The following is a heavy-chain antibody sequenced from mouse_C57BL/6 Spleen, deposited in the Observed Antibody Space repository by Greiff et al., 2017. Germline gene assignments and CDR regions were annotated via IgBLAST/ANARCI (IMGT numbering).Heavy chain of an antibody. CDR3: AREEGRGYFDV. CDR2: INYDGSST. CDR1: GFTFSDYY. D-gene: IGHD3-3*01. J-gene: IGHJ1*03. V-gene: IGHV5-16*01. Sequence: EVQVVESEGGLVQPGSSMKLSCTASGFTFSDYYMAWVRQVPEKGLEWVANINYDGSSTYYLDSLKSRFIISRDNAKNILYLQMSSLKSEDTATYYCAREEGRGYFDVWGTGTTVTVSS.